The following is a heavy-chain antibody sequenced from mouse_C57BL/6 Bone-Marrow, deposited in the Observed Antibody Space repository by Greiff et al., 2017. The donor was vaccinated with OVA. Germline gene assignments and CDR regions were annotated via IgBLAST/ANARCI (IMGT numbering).Heavy chain of an antibody. V-gene: IGHV1-82*01. CDR3: ARWEGTTAYD. CDR2: IYPGDGDT. J-gene: IGHJ2*01. CDR1: GYAFSSSW. D-gene: IGHD1-2*01. Sequence: QVQLQQSGPELVKPGASVKISCKASGYAFSSSWMNWVKQRPGKGLEWIGRIYPGDGDTNYNGKFKGKATLTADKSSSTAYMQLSSLTSEDSAVYFCARWEGTTAYDWGQGTTLTVSS.